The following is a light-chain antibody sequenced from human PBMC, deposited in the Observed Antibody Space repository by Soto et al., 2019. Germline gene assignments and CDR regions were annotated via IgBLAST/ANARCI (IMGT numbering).Light chain of an antibody. CDR2: GAS. Sequence: EIVLTQSPGTLSLSPGERATLSCRASQNIFSNYLTWYQQKPGQAPRRLIFGASIGATGIPDRFSASGSGTDFTLNISRLEPEHFGLYYCQQYGSSPSTVGQGTKV. CDR3: QQYGSSPST. CDR1: QNIFSNY. V-gene: IGKV3-20*01. J-gene: IGKJ1*01.